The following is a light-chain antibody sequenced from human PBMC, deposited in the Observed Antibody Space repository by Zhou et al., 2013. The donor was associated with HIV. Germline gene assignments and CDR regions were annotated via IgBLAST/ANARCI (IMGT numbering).Light chain of an antibody. Sequence: DIQMTQSPSSLSASVGDRVTITCRASQSISTYLNWYQQKPGKAPKLLIYAASSLQFGVPSRFSGSGSGTDFTLTISSLHPEDYTGYFCQQTYSTPYTFGQGTKLEIK. CDR2: AAS. V-gene: IGKV1-39*01. CDR3: QQTYSTPYT. J-gene: IGKJ2*01. CDR1: QSISTY.